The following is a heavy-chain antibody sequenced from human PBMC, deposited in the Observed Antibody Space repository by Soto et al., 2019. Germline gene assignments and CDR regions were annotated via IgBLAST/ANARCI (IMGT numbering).Heavy chain of an antibody. J-gene: IGHJ5*02. CDR2: IFQSGST. V-gene: IGHV4-4*02. Sequence: SETLSLTCGVSGGTIRSPDWWTWVRQPPGKGLEWIGEIFQSGSTNYTPSLESRVTISVDKSKNQFSLTLTSVTTADTAVYFCARGRGRYSSGWSWFDPWGQGILVTVSS. CDR1: GGTIRSPDW. D-gene: IGHD6-19*01. CDR3: ARGRGRYSSGWSWFDP.